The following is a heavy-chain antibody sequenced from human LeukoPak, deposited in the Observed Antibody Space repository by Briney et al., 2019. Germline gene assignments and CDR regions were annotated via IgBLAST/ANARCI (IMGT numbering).Heavy chain of an antibody. Sequence: SETLSLTCTVSGDSISNYYWSWIRQPAGKGLEWIGRIYTSGSTNYNPSLKSRVTMSVDTSKNQFSLKLSSVTAADTAVYYCASGVGAAGTEAFDIWGQGTMVTVSS. V-gene: IGHV4-4*07. CDR1: GDSISNYY. D-gene: IGHD6-13*01. CDR2: IYTSGST. CDR3: ASGVGAAGTEAFDI. J-gene: IGHJ3*02.